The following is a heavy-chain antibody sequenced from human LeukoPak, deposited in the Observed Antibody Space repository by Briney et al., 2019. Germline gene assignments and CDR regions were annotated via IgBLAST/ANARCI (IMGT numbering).Heavy chain of an antibody. CDR3: ARKMKTGDRVGTFDM. J-gene: IGHJ3*02. D-gene: IGHD1-1*01. CDR1: GFTFSSPN. Sequence: GGSLTLSCAASGFTFSSPNMNWVRQAPMKGLEWVSSIGTDGSYIYYADSVQGRFTISRDNAKNSLYLQMNSLTAEDMAVYYCARKMKTGDRVGTFDMWGQGTMVTVSS. V-gene: IGHV3-21*01. CDR2: IGTDGSYI.